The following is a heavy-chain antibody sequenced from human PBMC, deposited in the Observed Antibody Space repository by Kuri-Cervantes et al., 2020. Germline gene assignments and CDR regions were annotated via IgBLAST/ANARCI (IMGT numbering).Heavy chain of an antibody. V-gene: IGHV4-39*07. Sequence: SETLSLTCTVSGGSISSGDYYWSWIRQPPGKGLEWIGEINHSGSTNYNPSLESRVTISVDTSKNQFSLKLSSVTAADTAVYYCARGRGRLDYWGQGTLVTVSS. J-gene: IGHJ4*02. CDR2: INHSGST. CDR1: GGSISSGDYY. D-gene: IGHD2-15*01. CDR3: ARGRGRLDY.